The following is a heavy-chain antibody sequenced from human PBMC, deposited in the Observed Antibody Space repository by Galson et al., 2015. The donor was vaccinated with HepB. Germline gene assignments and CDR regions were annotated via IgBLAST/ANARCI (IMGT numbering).Heavy chain of an antibody. D-gene: IGHD4-17*01. CDR2: IYYSGST. CDR3: ARDGDYDLSY. CDR1: GGSISSYY. Sequence: ETLSLTCTVSGGSISSYYWSWIRQPPGKGPEWIGYIYYSGSTNYNPSLKSRVTISVDTSKNQFSLKLSSVTAADTAVYYCARDGDYDLSYWGQGTLVTVSS. J-gene: IGHJ4*02. V-gene: IGHV4-59*12.